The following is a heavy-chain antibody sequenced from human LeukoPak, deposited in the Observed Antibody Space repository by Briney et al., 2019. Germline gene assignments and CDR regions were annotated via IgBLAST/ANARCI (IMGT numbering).Heavy chain of an antibody. J-gene: IGHJ4*02. CDR1: GFTFGSYG. Sequence: PGGSLRLSCAVSGFTFGSYGMHWVRQAPGKGLEWVAVIWYDGSNKYYADSVKGRFTISRDDSKNTLYLQMNSLRAEDTAVYYCARDGALGSRRFNFDQWGQGTLVTVSS. CDR2: IWYDGSNK. CDR3: ARDGALGSRRFNFDQ. D-gene: IGHD1-26*01. V-gene: IGHV3-33*01.